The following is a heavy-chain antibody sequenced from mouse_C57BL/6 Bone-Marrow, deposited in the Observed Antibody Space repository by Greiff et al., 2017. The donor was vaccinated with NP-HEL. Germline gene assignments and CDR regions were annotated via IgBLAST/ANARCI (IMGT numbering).Heavy chain of an antibody. D-gene: IGHD2-1*01. CDR1: GYSITSGYY. Sequence: EVKLLESGPGLVKPSQSLSLTCSVTGYSITSGYYWNWIRQFPGNKLEWMGYISYDGSNNYNPSLKNRISITRDTSKNQFFLKLNSVTTEDTATYYCARGCGNCGFAYWGQGTLVTVSA. CDR2: ISYDGSN. CDR3: ARGCGNCGFAY. V-gene: IGHV3-6*01. J-gene: IGHJ3*01.